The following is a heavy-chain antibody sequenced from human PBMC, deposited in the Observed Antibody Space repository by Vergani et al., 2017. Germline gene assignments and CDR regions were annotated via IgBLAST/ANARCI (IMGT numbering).Heavy chain of an antibody. V-gene: IGHV4-59*08. CDR3: ARRATSGFDP. CDR1: GGSISSYY. D-gene: IGHD5-12*01. Sequence: QVQLQQWGAGLLKPSETLSLTCTVSGGSISSYYWSWIRQPPGKGLEWIGYIYYSGSTNYNPSLKSRVTISVDTSKNQFSLKLSSVTAADTAVYYCARRATSGFDPWGQGTLVTVSS. CDR2: IYYSGST. J-gene: IGHJ5*02.